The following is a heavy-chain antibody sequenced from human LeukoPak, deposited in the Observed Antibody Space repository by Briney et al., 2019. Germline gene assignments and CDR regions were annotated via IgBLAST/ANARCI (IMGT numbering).Heavy chain of an antibody. CDR1: GYTFTSYA. D-gene: IGHD3-3*01. J-gene: IGHJ5*02. CDR2: INTNTGNP. V-gene: IGHV7-4-1*02. Sequence: VASVKVSCKASGYTFTSYAMNWVRQAPGQGLEWMGWINTNTGNPTYAQGFTGRFVFSLDTSVSTAYLQISSLKAEDTAVYYCARCPVGYDFWSGYLNWFDPWGQGTLVTVSS. CDR3: ARCPVGYDFWSGYLNWFDP.